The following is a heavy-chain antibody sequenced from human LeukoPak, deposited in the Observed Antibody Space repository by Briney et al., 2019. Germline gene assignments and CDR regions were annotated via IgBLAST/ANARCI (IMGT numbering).Heavy chain of an antibody. D-gene: IGHD6-13*01. Sequence: PSETLSLTCAVSVGSFIGYYWSWIRQPPGKGREWIGEINHSGSTNYNPSIKSRVTISVDASKNQFSLKLSSVTADATAVYYCAGAETYRPAIAAAGTWFARWGQGTLVTVSS. V-gene: IGHV4-34*01. CDR3: AGAETYRPAIAAAGTWFAR. CDR1: VGSFIGYY. J-gene: IGHJ5*02. CDR2: INHSGST.